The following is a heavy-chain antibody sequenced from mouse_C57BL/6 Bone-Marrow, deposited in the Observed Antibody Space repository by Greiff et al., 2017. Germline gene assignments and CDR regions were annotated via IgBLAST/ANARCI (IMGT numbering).Heavy chain of an antibody. J-gene: IGHJ3*01. V-gene: IGHV5-6*01. D-gene: IGHD2-3*01. CDR2: ISSGGSYT. Sequence: EVKLQESGGDLVKPGGSLTLSCAASGFTFSSYGMSWVRQTPDKRLEWVATISSGGSYTYYPDSVKGRFTISRDNAKNTLYLQMSSLKSEDTAMYYCARDGYYLAYWGQGTLVTVSA. CDR3: ARDGYYLAY. CDR1: GFTFSSYG.